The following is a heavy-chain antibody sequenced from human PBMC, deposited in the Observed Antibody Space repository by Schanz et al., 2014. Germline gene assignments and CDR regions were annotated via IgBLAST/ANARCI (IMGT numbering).Heavy chain of an antibody. CDR3: ARDRRRYCSTASCLHDNWFDP. V-gene: IGHV1-69*09. Sequence: QVQLVQSGAEMKKPGASVKVSCKASGGTFSSDTFSWVRQAPGQGLEWMGRIVPIAGITNYAQRFQGRVTITADKSSDTAYMELRSLRSDDTAVYYCARDRRRYCSTASCLHDNWFDPWGQGTLVIVSS. CDR1: GGTFSSDT. CDR2: IVPIAGIT. J-gene: IGHJ5*02. D-gene: IGHD2-2*01.